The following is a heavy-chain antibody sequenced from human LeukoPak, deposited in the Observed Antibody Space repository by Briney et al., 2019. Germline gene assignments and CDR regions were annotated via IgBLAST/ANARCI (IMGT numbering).Heavy chain of an antibody. J-gene: IGHJ4*02. CDR1: GYIFSNYG. V-gene: IGHV1-18*01. CDR3: ARDSVLGAPYTDH. CDR2: ISDHNGNP. Sequence: ASVKVSCKASGYIFSNYGISWARQAPGQGLEWMGWISDHNGNPIHAQKFEGRVTVTTDTSTSTAYMEMTSLTSDDTAVYYCARDSVLGAPYTDHWGQGTLVTVSS. D-gene: IGHD3-16*01.